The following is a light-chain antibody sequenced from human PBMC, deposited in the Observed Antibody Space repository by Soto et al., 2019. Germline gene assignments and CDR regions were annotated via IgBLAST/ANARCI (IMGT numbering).Light chain of an antibody. V-gene: IGLV2-11*01. CDR1: SSDVGGYNY. J-gene: IGLJ3*02. Sequence: QSALTQPRSVSGSPGQSVTISCTGTSSDVGGYNYVSCYQQHPGKAPKLMIYDVSKRPSGVHDRFSGSKSGNTASLTISGLQAEDEADYYCCSYAGSYTWVFGGGTKVTVL. CDR3: CSYAGSYTWV. CDR2: DVS.